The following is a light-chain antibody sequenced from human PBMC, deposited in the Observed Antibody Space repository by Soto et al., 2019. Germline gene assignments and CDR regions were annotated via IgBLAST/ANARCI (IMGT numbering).Light chain of an antibody. CDR3: SSYTPRNTLV. V-gene: IGLV2-14*01. CDR1: SSDVGAYTY. J-gene: IGLJ2*01. CDR2: EVS. Sequence: QSVLTQPASVSGSPGQSITISCTGNSSDVGAYTYVSWYQQHPGKAPKLMIFEVSDRPSGVSNRFSGSKSGNTASLTISGLQAEDEADYYCSSYTPRNTLVFGGGTKLTVL.